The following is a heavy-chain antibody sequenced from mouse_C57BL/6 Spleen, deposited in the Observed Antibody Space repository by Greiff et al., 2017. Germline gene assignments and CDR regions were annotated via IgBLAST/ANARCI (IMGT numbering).Heavy chain of an antibody. CDR1: GYAFSSSW. Sequence: QVQLQQSGPVLVKPGASVKISCKASGYAFSSSWMNWVKQRPGKGLEWIGRIYPGDGDTNYNGKFKGKATLNAAKSSSTAYMQLSSLTTEDAAVYFCAREGQLKLRALGFAYRGQGTLVTVSA. CDR2: IYPGDGDT. V-gene: IGHV1-82*01. J-gene: IGHJ3*01. D-gene: IGHD3-2*02. CDR3: AREGQLKLRALGFAY.